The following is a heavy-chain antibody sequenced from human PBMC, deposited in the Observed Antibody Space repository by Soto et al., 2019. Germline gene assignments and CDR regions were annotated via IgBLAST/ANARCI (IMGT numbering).Heavy chain of an antibody. V-gene: IGHV1-69*05. J-gene: IGHJ4*02. D-gene: IGHD3-10*01. CDR3: ATGPLYASGVANY. CDR2: ITPIFSTT. CDR1: GGTFSSDV. Sequence: SVKVSCKASGGTFSSDVINWVRQAPGQGLEWMGGITPIFSTTKYAQKFQGRVTVTTDESASTVYLELSSLRSGDTAVYYCATGPLYASGVANYWGQGALVTVSS.